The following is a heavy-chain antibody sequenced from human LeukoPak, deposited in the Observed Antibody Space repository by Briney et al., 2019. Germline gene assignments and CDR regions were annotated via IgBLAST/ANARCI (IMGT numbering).Heavy chain of an antibody. V-gene: IGHV1-2*02. J-gene: IGHJ4*02. CDR2: IDTKSGAT. D-gene: IGHD1-26*01. Sequence: EASVKVSCKASGYIFTDYLLHWVRQAPGQGLEWMGWIDTKSGATKFAQKFQARVTMTSDTSITTAYMDLSSLTSDDTAVYYCVTNDVGLHTGLGYWGQGTLVTVSS. CDR3: VTNDVGLHTGLGY. CDR1: GYIFTDYL.